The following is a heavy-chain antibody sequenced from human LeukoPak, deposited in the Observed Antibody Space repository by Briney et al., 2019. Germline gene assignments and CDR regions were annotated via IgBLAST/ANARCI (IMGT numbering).Heavy chain of an antibody. J-gene: IGHJ4*02. CDR1: GSSFSNYG. V-gene: IGHV3-23*01. CDR3: ARDKTRGLGYSYSKSGNYFAY. CDR2: VYGSVGRT. D-gene: IGHD5-18*01. Sequence: PGRSLSPSCAASGSSFSNYGMSWAWQDAGKGLEWVLGVYGSVGRTYYADSVKGRFTISIVNAKNSLYLQINSLRAEDTAVYSCARDKTRGLGYSYSKSGNYFAYWGQGALVTVSS.